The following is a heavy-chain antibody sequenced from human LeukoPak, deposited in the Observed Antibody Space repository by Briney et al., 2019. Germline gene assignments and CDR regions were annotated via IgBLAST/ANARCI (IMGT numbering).Heavy chain of an antibody. V-gene: IGHV6-1*01. Sequence: SQTLSLTCAISGDSVSSNSAAWTRIRQSPSRGLEWLGRTYYRSKWYNDYAVSVKDRIIINADTAKNEFSLHLNSVTPEDTAVYYCARCLHDKGCLGYFDYWGQGTLVTVS. J-gene: IGHJ4*02. CDR3: ARCLHDKGCLGYFDY. D-gene: IGHD4/OR15-4a*01. CDR1: GDSVSSNSAA. CDR2: TYYRSKWYN.